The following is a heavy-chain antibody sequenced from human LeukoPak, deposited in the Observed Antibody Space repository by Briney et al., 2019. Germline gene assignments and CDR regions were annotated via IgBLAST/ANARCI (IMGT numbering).Heavy chain of an antibody. V-gene: IGHV4-39*01. D-gene: IGHD6-19*01. CDR3: ARLIAVAGADWCFDL. Sequence: SETLSLTCTVSGGSISSSGYYWGWIRQPPGKGLEWIGNIYYSGSTSYNPSLKSRVTISVDTSKNQFSLKLSSVTAADTAVYYCARLIAVAGADWCFDLWGRGTLVTVSS. CDR2: IYYSGST. J-gene: IGHJ2*01. CDR1: GGSISSSGYY.